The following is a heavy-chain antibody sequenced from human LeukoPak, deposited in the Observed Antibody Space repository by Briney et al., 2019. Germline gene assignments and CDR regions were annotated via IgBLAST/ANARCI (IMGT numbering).Heavy chain of an antibody. CDR3: ARDATRGGDFDS. CDR2: INEDGSTT. V-gene: IGHV3-7*01. D-gene: IGHD2-15*01. J-gene: IGHJ4*02. Sequence: PGGSLRLSCAASGFTFRSYWMGWVRKTPGKGLEWLANINEDGSTTYYVDSVKGRFTISRNNADNPLYLQMNSLRAEDTAVYYCARDATRGGDFDSWGQGTLVTVSS. CDR1: GFTFRSYW.